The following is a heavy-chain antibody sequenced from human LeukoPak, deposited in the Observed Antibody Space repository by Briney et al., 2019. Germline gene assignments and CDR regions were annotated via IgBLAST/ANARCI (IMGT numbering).Heavy chain of an antibody. D-gene: IGHD1-26*01. CDR3: ARDGGSYRDFEY. J-gene: IGHJ4*02. CDR2: IKHGGST. CDR1: GDSISSGHW. V-gene: IGHV4-4*02. Sequence: SETLSLTCAVSGDSISSGHWWSWIRQPPGKGLEWIGEIKHGGSTNYNPSLKSRVTISVDRSKNQFSLKVNSVTAADTAVYYCARDGGSYRDFEYWGQGTLVTVSP.